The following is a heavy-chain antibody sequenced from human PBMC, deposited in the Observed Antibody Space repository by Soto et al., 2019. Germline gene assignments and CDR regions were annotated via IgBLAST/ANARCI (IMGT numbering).Heavy chain of an antibody. CDR2: IIPIPGTA. D-gene: IGHD2-2*01. CDR1: GGTLGSYA. J-gene: IGHJ6*02. Sequence: QVQLVQSGAEVKKPGSSVKVSCKASGGTLGSYAISWVRQAPGQGLEWMGGIIPIPGTANYAQKFQGRVTIAADESTSTAYMELSSLRSEDTAVYYCARSQGSSTSLEIYYYYYYGMDVCGQGTTVTVSS. V-gene: IGHV1-69*01. CDR3: ARSQGSSTSLEIYYYYYYGMDV.